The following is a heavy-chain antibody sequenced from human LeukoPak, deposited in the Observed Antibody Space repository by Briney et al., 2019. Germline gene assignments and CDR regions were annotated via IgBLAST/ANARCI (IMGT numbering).Heavy chain of an antibody. CDR2: IDGSGDNR. CDR3: AKVQMSTGWTFDF. J-gene: IGHJ4*02. CDR1: GFTFKNYA. Sequence: GGSLRLSCAASGFTFKNYAMSWVRQAPGKGLEWVPSIDGSGDNRYYADSVKGRFTISRDNSGNTLYLQLRGLGAEDTATYYCAKVQMSTGWTFDFWGQGSLVTVSS. V-gene: IGHV3-23*01. D-gene: IGHD2-2*01.